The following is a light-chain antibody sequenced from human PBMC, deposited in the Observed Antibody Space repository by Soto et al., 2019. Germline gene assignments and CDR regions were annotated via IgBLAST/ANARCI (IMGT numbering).Light chain of an antibody. CDR2: LAS. Sequence: DIVMTQSPDSLAVSLGERATINCKSSQSVLYSSKHNNYLAWYQQKQGQPPNLLIYLASTRESRVTDRFSGRGSGKDYTLTISSLQAEDVAVYYWQQYYPATYTFGQGTKLEIK. CDR1: QSVLYSSKHNNY. CDR3: QQYYPATYT. J-gene: IGKJ2*01. V-gene: IGKV4-1*01.